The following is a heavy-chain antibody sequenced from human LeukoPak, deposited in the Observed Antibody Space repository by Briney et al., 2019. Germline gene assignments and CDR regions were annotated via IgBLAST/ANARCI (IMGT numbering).Heavy chain of an antibody. D-gene: IGHD4-17*01. V-gene: IGHV3-23*01. CDR3: ALVTTDRPFDY. CDR1: GFTFSNYA. J-gene: IGHJ4*02. CDR2: ISGNGGST. Sequence: PGGSLRLSCAASGFTFSNYAMNWVRQALGKGLEWVSGISGNGGSTYYADSVKGRFTISRDNSKNTLYVQMNSLRAEDTAIYYCALVTTDRPFDYWGQGTLVTVSS.